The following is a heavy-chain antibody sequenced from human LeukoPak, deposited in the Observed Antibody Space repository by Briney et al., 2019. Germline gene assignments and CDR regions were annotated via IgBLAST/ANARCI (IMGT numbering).Heavy chain of an antibody. CDR1: GGSISSYY. D-gene: IGHD3-22*01. J-gene: IGHJ4*02. V-gene: IGHV4-4*09. Sequence: SETLSLTCTVSGGSISSYYWSWIRQPPGKGLEWIGYIYTSGSTSYNPSLKSRVTISVDTSKNQFSLKLSSVTAADTAVYYCAQYYYDSSGYSYFDHWGQGTLVTVSS. CDR2: IYTSGST. CDR3: AQYYYDSSGYSYFDH.